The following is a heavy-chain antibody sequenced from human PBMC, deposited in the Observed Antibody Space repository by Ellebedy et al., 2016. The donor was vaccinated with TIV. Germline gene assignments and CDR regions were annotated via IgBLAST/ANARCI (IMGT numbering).Heavy chain of an antibody. CDR1: GYTLTELF. V-gene: IGHV1-24*01. J-gene: IGHJ4*02. CDR3: AIVRRGAAFDY. D-gene: IGHD1-26*01. CDR2: FDAEDGEI. Sequence: AASVKVSCKISGYTLTELFLHWVRQAPGKGPEWVGGFDAEDGEIIYTQKLQGRVTMTEDTSTDTAYLELRSLRSEETAVYYCAIVRRGAAFDYWGQGTLVTVSS.